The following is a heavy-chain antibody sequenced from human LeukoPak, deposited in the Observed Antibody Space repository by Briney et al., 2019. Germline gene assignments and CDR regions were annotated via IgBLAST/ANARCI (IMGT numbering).Heavy chain of an antibody. CDR3: ASGASETMVGL. D-gene: IGHD4/OR15-4a*01. V-gene: IGHV3-21*01. CDR1: GFTFSSYS. CDR2: ISSSSSYI. J-gene: IGHJ4*02. Sequence: GGSLRLSCAASGFTFSSYSMNWVRQAPGKRLEWVSSISSSSSYIYYADSVKGRFTISRVNAKNSLYLQMNSLRSEDTAVYYCASGASETMVGLWGQGTLVTVSS.